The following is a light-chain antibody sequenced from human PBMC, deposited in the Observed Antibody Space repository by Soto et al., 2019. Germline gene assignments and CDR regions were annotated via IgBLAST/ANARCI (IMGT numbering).Light chain of an antibody. V-gene: IGKV3-15*01. Sequence: EIVRTQSPGTLSVSPGERATLSCRASQSIRSNLAWYQQKPGQTPRLLIYVASTRATGIPARFTGSGSGTDFTLTIISLQSEDCAIYYCQQYNNWPLTFGGGTKVDIK. J-gene: IGKJ4*01. CDR2: VAS. CDR3: QQYNNWPLT. CDR1: QSIRSN.